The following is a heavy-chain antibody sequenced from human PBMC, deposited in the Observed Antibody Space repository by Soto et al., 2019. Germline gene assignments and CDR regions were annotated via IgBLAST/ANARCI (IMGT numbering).Heavy chain of an antibody. CDR1: GVTVSSDAYY. CDR3: TRAERFPRSWFDP. V-gene: IGHV4-30-4*03. Sequence: LSLTCTVSGVTVSSDAYYWSWIRPRPGRGLEWIGNIYHTGSTYYSPSLKSRVVISLDTSNNHFSLKMTSLTAADTALYFCTRAERFPRSWFDPWGQGTQVTVSS. J-gene: IGHJ5*02. D-gene: IGHD2-8*01. CDR2: IYHTGST.